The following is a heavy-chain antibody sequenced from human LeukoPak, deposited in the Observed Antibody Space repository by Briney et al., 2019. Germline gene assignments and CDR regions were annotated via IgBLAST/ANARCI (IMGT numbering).Heavy chain of an antibody. J-gene: IGHJ3*02. CDR2: ISYDGSNK. CDR1: GFTFSSYG. V-gene: IGHV3-30*18. CDR3: AKPTKTVHYDIPGAFDI. D-gene: IGHD3-9*01. Sequence: PGGSLRLSCAASGFTFSSYGMHWVRQAPGKGLEWVAVISYDGSNKYYADSVKGRFTISRDNSKNTLYLQMNSLRAEDTAVYYCAKPTKTVHYDIPGAFDIWGQGTMVTVSS.